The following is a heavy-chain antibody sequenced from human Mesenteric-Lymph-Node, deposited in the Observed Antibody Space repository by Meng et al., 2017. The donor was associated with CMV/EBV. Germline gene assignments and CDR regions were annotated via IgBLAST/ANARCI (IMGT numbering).Heavy chain of an antibody. CDR1: GYTFTSYG. J-gene: IGHJ4*02. CDR3: ARDKDFGVVWGTDFDF. D-gene: IGHD3-3*01. Sequence: ASVKVSCKASGYTFTSYGISWVRQAPGQGLEWMGWISAYNGNTNYSQKLQGRVTMTTDTSTSTAYMELRSLRSDDTAVYYCARDKDFGVVWGTDFDFWGQGTPVTVSS. V-gene: IGHV1-18*01. CDR2: ISAYNGNT.